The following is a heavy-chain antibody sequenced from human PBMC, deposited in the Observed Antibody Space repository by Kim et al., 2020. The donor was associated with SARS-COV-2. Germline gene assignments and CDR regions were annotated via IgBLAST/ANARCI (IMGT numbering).Heavy chain of an antibody. Sequence: ASVKVSCKASGYTFTGYYMHWVRQAPGQGLEWMGWINPNSGGTNYAQKFQGWVTMTRDTSISTAYMELSRLRSDDTAVYYCAREGTMVHGMDVWGQGTTVTVSS. CDR1: GYTFTGYY. CDR3: AREGTMVHGMDV. V-gene: IGHV1-2*04. CDR2: INPNSGGT. D-gene: IGHD3-10*01. J-gene: IGHJ6*02.